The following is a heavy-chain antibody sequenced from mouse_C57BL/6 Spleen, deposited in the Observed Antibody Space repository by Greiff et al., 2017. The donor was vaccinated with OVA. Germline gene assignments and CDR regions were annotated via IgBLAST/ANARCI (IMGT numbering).Heavy chain of an antibody. Sequence: VQLQQSGAELVKPGASVKLSCTASGFNIKDYYMHWVKQRTEQGLEWIGRIDPEDGETKYAPQFQGKATITADTSSNTAYLQLSSLTSEDTAVYYCAVPCGSSHWYFDVWGTGTTVTVSS. V-gene: IGHV14-2*01. CDR3: AVPCGSSHWYFDV. CDR1: GFNIKDYY. J-gene: IGHJ1*03. CDR2: IDPEDGET. D-gene: IGHD1-1*01.